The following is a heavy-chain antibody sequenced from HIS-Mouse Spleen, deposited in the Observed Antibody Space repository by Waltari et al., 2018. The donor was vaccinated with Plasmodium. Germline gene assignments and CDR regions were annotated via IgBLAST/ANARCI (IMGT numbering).Heavy chain of an antibody. J-gene: IGHJ4*02. CDR2: ISYDGSNK. D-gene: IGHD6-6*01. V-gene: IGHV3-30*18. CDR3: AKILSYSSSPEDY. CDR1: GFPFRSYG. Sequence: QVQLVASGGGVVQPGWSLRLSCAAAGFPFRSYGLHWVRQAPGKGLEWVAVISYDGSNKYYADSVKGRFTISRDNSKNTLYLQMNSLRAEDTAVNYCAKILSYSSSPEDYWGQGTLVTVSS.